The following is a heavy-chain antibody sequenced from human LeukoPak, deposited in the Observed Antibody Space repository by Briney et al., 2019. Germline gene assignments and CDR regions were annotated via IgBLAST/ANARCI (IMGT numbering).Heavy chain of an antibody. J-gene: IGHJ6*03. CDR2: IYYSGST. CDR1: GGSISSGGYS. D-gene: IGHD1-7*01. V-gene: IGHV4-30-4*07. CDR3: ARVPRNYRDYYMDV. Sequence: SQTLSLTCAVSGGSISSGGYSWSWIRQPPGKVLEWIGYIYYSGSTNYNPSLKSRVTISVDTSKNQFSLKLSSVTAADTAVYYCARVPRNYRDYYMDVWGKGTTVTVSS.